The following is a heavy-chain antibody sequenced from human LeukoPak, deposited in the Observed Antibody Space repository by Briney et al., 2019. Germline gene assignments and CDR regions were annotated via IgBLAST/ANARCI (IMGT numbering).Heavy chain of an antibody. CDR3: ARVPGYCSGGSCYSDYYYYYYMDV. J-gene: IGHJ6*03. V-gene: IGHV3-53*01. D-gene: IGHD2-15*01. CDR1: GFTVSSNY. CDR2: IYSGGST. Sequence: GGSLRLSCAASGFTVSSNYMSWVRQAPGKGLEWASVIYSGGSTYYADSVKGRFTISRDNSKNTLYLQMNSLRAEDTAVYYCARVPGYCSGGSCYSDYYYYYYMDVWGKGTTVTVSS.